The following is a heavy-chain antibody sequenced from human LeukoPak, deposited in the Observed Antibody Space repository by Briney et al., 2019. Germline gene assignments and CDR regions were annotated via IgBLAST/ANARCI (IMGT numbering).Heavy chain of an antibody. CDR3: AREGYYYDSRVNYFDQ. CDR1: GFTFSSFG. Sequence: GGSLRLSCAASGFTFSSFGMSWVRQAPGKGLEWVSSITSSSSYIYYADSVKGRFTISRDNAKNSLYLQMNSLRAEDTAVYYCAREGYYYDSRVNYFDQWGQGTLVTVSS. J-gene: IGHJ4*02. CDR2: ITSSSSYI. V-gene: IGHV3-21*01. D-gene: IGHD3-22*01.